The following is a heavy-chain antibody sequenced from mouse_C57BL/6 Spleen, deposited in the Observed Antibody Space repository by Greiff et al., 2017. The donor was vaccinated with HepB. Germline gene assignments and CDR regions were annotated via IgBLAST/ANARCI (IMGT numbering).Heavy chain of an antibody. D-gene: IGHD2-4*01. J-gene: IGHJ2*01. CDR2: INPNNGGT. V-gene: IGHV1-22*01. Sequence: EVKLMESGPELVKPGASVKMSCKASGYTFTDYNMHWVKQSHGKSLEWIGYINPNNGGTSYNQKFKGKATLTVNKSSSTAYMELRSLTSEDSAVYYCANDYVFDYWGQGTTLTVSS. CDR3: ANDYVFDY. CDR1: GYTFTDYN.